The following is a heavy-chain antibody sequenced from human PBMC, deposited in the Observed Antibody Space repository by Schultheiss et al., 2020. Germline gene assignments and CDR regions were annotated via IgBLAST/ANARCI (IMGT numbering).Heavy chain of an antibody. CDR2: INEGGSET. CDR3: ARSWVGATLFDY. V-gene: IGHV3-7*01. D-gene: IGHD1-26*01. CDR1: GFTVSSNY. Sequence: GGSLRLSCAASGFTVSSNYMTWVRQAPGKGLEWVASINEGGSETNYMDSVRGRFTTSRDNARNSLYLQMNSLRDEDTAVYYCARSWVGATLFDYWGQGTLVTVSS. J-gene: IGHJ4*02.